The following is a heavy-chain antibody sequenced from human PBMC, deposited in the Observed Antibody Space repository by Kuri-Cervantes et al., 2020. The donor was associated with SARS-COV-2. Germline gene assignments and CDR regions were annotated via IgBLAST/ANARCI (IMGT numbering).Heavy chain of an antibody. CDR1: GFSLSTSGVG. D-gene: IGHD7-27*01. V-gene: IGHV2-5*01. Sequence: SGPTLVKPPQTLTLTCTFSGFSLSTSGVGVGWIRQPPGKALEWLALIYWNDDKRYSPSLKSRLTITKDTSKNQVVLTMTNMDPVDTATYYCAHWGRSDYYYYMDVWGKGTTVTVSS. J-gene: IGHJ6*03. CDR2: IYWNDDK. CDR3: AHWGRSDYYYYMDV.